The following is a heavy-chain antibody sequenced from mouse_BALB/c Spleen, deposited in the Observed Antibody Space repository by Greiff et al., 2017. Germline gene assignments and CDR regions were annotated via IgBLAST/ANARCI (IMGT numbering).Heavy chain of an antibody. V-gene: IGHV10S3*01. CDR3: VRDRYDGDWYFDV. D-gene: IGHD2-14*01. CDR2: IRSKSNNYAT. Sequence: GGGLVQPKGSLKLSCAASGFTFNTNAMNWVRQAPGKGLEWVARIRSKSNNYATYYADSVKDRFTISRDDSQSMLYLQMNNLKTEDTAMYYCVRDRYDGDWYFDVWGAGTTVTVSS. J-gene: IGHJ1*01. CDR1: GFTFNTNA.